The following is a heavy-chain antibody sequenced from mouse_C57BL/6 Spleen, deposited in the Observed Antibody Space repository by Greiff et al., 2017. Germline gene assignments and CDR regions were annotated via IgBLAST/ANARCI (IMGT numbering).Heavy chain of an antibody. CDR3: ARGGLYGSSYPYAMDY. J-gene: IGHJ4*01. Sequence: EVQVVESEGGLVQPGSSMKLSCTASGFTFSDYYMAWVRQVPEKGLEWVANINYDGSSTYYLDSLKSRFIISRDNAKNILYLQMSSLKSEDTATYYCARGGLYGSSYPYAMDYWGQGTSVTVSS. CDR2: INYDGSST. D-gene: IGHD1-1*01. CDR1: GFTFSDYY. V-gene: IGHV5-16*01.